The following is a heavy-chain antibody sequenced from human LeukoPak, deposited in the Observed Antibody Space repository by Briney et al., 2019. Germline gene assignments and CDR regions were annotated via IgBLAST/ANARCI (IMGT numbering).Heavy chain of an antibody. J-gene: IGHJ4*02. CDR2: ISGSGGST. V-gene: IGHV3-23*01. D-gene: IGHD3-10*01. Sequence: GGSLRLSCAASGFTFSSYAMSWVRQAPGKGLEWVSAISGSGGSTYYADSVKGRFTISRDNSKNTLYLQMNSLRAEDTAVYYCAKVLNGRAFRGEVRPLSYGYIDYWGQGTLVTVSS. CDR1: GFTFSSYA. CDR3: AKVLNGRAFRGEVRPLSYGYIDY.